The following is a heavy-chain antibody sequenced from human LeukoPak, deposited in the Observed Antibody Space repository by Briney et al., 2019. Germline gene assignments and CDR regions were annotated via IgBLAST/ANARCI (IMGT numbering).Heavy chain of an antibody. Sequence: PGRSLRLSCAASGFTFSDYYMSWVRQAPGKGLEWVSFIRSRAYGATTEYAASVKGRFTISRDDSKSIAYLQMNSLKTEDTAVYYCSRADYYGSGSPISLDVWGKGTTVTV. CDR1: GFTFSDYY. J-gene: IGHJ6*03. V-gene: IGHV3-49*04. CDR2: IRSRAYGATT. CDR3: SRADYYGSGSPISLDV. D-gene: IGHD3-10*01.